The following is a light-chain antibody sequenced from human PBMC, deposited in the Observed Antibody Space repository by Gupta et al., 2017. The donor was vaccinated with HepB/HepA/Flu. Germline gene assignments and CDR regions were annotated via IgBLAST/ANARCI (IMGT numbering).Light chain of an antibody. CDR2: RAS. CDR3: QEVSSSSWT. J-gene: IGKJ1*01. Sequence: DIQMTQSPSTLSASLGDRVTITCRASQSISDWLAWYQQKPGKAPNLLIYRASTLESGVPSRFSGSGSGTEFTLTISSLQPDDFATYYCQEVSSSSWTFGQGTKVEIK. CDR1: QSISDW. V-gene: IGKV1-5*03.